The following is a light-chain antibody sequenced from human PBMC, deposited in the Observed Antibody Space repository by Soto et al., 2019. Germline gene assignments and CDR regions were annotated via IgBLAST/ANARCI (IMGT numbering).Light chain of an antibody. Sequence: DIQMTQSPSSLSASVGDGVTITCRASQSISSYLNWYQQKPGKAPKLLIYAASSLQSGVPSRFSGSGSGTDFTLTISSLQPEDFATYYCQQSYSIPWTFGQGTKVEIK. V-gene: IGKV1-39*01. J-gene: IGKJ1*01. CDR3: QQSYSIPWT. CDR1: QSISSY. CDR2: AAS.